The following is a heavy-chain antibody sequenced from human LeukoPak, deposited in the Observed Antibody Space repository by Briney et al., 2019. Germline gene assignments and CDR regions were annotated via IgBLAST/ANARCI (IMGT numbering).Heavy chain of an antibody. CDR1: GGTFSSYA. Sequence: GASVKVSCKASGGTFSSYAISWVRQAPGQGLEWMGGIIPIFGTANYAQKFQGRVTITADRSTSTAYMELSSLRSEDTAVYYCARDHLLGRRDLAYYYMDVWGKGTTVTVSS. V-gene: IGHV1-69*06. CDR3: ARDHLLGRRDLAYYYMDV. D-gene: IGHD2-15*01. J-gene: IGHJ6*03. CDR2: IIPIFGTA.